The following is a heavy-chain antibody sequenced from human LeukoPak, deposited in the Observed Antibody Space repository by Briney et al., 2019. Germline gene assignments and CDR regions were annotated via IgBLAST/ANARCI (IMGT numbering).Heavy chain of an antibody. CDR2: ISGSGGST. CDR1: GFTFSSYA. D-gene: IGHD6-13*01. J-gene: IGHJ4*02. Sequence: GGSLRLSCAASGFTFSSYAMSWVRRAPGKGLEWVSAISGSGGSTYYADSVKGRFTISRDNSKNTLYLQMNSLRAEDTAVYYCAKDPSLIAAEAYFDYWGQGTLVTVSS. CDR3: AKDPSLIAAEAYFDY. V-gene: IGHV3-23*01.